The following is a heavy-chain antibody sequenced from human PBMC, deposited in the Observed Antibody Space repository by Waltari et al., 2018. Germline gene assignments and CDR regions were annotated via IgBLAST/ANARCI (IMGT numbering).Heavy chain of an antibody. J-gene: IGHJ4*02. Sequence: EVQLLESGGDFVQPGGSLRLSCAISGFSFGSDAINWVRQAPGRGLEWVAAISVSDDTYYALSVNGRFTISRDTSRNTGYLHMNSLRAEDTAVYYCAKPFYNWDDPLDSWGQGTLVTVSS. V-gene: IGHV3-23*01. CDR2: ISVSDDT. CDR3: AKPFYNWDDPLDS. D-gene: IGHD1-20*01. CDR1: GFSFGSDA.